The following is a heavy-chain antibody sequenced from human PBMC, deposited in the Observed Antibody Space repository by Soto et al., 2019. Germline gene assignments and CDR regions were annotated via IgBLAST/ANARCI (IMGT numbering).Heavy chain of an antibody. D-gene: IGHD3-16*01. J-gene: IGHJ4*02. Sequence: GFNFSDYYMNWFRQTPVRGLEWVSSILSLESHKYYAASVMGRFSISRDSAQKSLLLQMNNLRAEDTGIYFCATGLKDASNRPSFDSWGPGTPVTVSS. CDR3: ATGLKDASNRPSFDS. V-gene: IGHV3-11*01. CDR2: ILSLESHK. CDR1: GFNFSDYY.